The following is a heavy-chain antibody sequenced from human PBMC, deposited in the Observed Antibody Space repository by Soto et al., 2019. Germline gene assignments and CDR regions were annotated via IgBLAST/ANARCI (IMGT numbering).Heavy chain of an antibody. J-gene: IGHJ5*02. Sequence: SETLSLTCAVSGYSISSGYYWGWIRQPPGKGLEWIGSIYHSGSTYYNPSLKSRVTISVDTSKNQFSLKLSSVTAADTAVYYCARVGGTLNKRATNGWFDPSCQAPLVTVSS. D-gene: IGHD5-12*01. CDR3: ARVGGTLNKRATNGWFDP. V-gene: IGHV4-38-2*01. CDR2: IYHSGST. CDR1: GYSISSGYY.